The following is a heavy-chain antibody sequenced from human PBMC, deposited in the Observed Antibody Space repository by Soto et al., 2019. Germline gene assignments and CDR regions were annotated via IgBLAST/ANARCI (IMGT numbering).Heavy chain of an antibody. J-gene: IGHJ6*02. CDR2: IYYSGST. Sequence: QVQLQESGPGLVKPSETLSLTCTVSGGSISSYYWSWIRQPPGKGLEWIGYIYYSGSTNYNPSLKSRVPISVDTSNNQFSLKLSSATAADTAVYYCARDIMGTNYYYYGMDVWGQGTTVTVSS. V-gene: IGHV4-59*01. CDR3: ARDIMGTNYYYYGMDV. CDR1: GGSISSYY. D-gene: IGHD2-8*01.